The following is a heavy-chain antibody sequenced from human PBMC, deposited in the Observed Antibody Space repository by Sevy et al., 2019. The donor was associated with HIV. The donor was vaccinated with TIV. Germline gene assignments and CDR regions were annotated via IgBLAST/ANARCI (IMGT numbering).Heavy chain of an antibody. Sequence: SQTLSLTCAISGDSVSSNSAAWNWIRQSPSRGLEWLGRTYYMSKWYNDYAVSVKSRITINPDTSKNQFSLQLNSVTPEDTAVYYCARGWAGSSKQLRKPRALVNWFDPWGQGTLVTVSS. V-gene: IGHV6-1*01. D-gene: IGHD4-4*01. J-gene: IGHJ5*02. CDR1: GDSVSSNSAA. CDR3: ARGWAGSSKQLRKPRALVNWFDP. CDR2: TYYMSKWYN.